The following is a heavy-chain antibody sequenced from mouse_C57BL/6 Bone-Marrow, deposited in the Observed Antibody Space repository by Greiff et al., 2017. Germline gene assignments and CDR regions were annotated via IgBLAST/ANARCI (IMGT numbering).Heavy chain of an antibody. V-gene: IGHV5-12*01. Sequence: EVKLVESGGGLVQPGGSLKLSCAASGFTFSDYYMYWVRQTPEKRLEWVAYISNGGGSTYYPDTVKGRFTISRDNAKNTLYLQMSRLKSEDTAMYYCARDRGTYYGSSYYAMDYWGQGTSVTVSS. J-gene: IGHJ4*01. CDR1: GFTFSDYY. D-gene: IGHD1-1*01. CDR3: ARDRGTYYGSSYYAMDY. CDR2: ISNGGGST.